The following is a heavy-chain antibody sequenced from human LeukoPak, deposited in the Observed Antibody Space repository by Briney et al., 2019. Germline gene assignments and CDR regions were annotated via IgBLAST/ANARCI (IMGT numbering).Heavy chain of an antibody. CDR3: AREGGSYDTSGYEYYFDY. CDR2: INPNSGGT. V-gene: IGHV1-2*02. CDR1: GYTFTDYY. Sequence: ASVKVSCKASGYTFTDYYMQWVRQAPGQGLEWMGWINPNSGGTNSAQKFQGRVTMTRDTSISTVYMEVNSLRSDDTAVYYCAREGGSYDTSGYEYYFDYWGQGTLVTVSS. J-gene: IGHJ4*02. D-gene: IGHD3-22*01.